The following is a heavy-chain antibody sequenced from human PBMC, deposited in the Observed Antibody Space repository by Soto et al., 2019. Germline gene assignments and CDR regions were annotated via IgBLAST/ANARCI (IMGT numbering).Heavy chain of an antibody. J-gene: IGHJ4*02. CDR2: ISSNGGST. V-gene: IGHV3-64*01. CDR3: ARRGYSGYEIDY. CDR1: GFTFGSYA. Sequence: EVQLVESGGGLVQPGGSLRLSCAASGFTFGSYAMHWVRQAPGKGLEYVSDISSNGGSTYYANSVKGRFTISRDNSKNTLYLEMGSLRAEDMAVYYCARRGYSGYEIDYWGQGTLVTVSS. D-gene: IGHD5-12*01.